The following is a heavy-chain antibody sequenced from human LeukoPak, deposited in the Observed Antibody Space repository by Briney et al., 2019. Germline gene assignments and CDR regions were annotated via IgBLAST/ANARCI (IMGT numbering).Heavy chain of an antibody. CDR2: IYHSGST. D-gene: IGHD4-17*01. CDR1: GYSISSGYY. J-gene: IGHJ4*02. V-gene: IGHV4-38-2*02. Sequence: SETLSLTCTVSGYSISSGYYWGWIRQPPGKGLEWIGSIYHSGSTYYNPSLKSRVTISVDTSKNQFSLKLSSVTAADTAVYYCARGEGSYGDYPGYLRYWGQGTLVTVSS. CDR3: ARGEGSYGDYPGYLRY.